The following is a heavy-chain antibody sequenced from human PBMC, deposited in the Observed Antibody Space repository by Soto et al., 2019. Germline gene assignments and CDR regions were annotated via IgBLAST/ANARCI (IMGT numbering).Heavy chain of an antibody. Sequence: HVQLVESGGVVVQPGGSLRLSCAASGFTFSSYAMHRVRQAPGKGLEWVAVISYAGSNKYYADSVKGRFTITREKSLNTLYLLMNCVIAEVKAVYYCVIGPALVSLPRDFDYWGQGSLVTVSS. D-gene: IGHD5-18*01. J-gene: IGHJ4*02. CDR2: ISYAGSNK. CDR3: VIGPALVSLPRDFDY. CDR1: GFTFSSYA. V-gene: IGHV3-30-3*01.